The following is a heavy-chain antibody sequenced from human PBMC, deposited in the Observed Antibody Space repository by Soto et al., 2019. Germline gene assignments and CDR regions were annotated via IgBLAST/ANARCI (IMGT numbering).Heavy chain of an antibody. J-gene: IGHJ6*02. D-gene: IGHD2-15*01. V-gene: IGHV3-21*01. CDR1: GFTFRTYT. CDR3: AIETKDFTVAVDVSHGMDV. CDR2: INSTSDFI. Sequence: EVQLVESGGGLVKPGGSLRLSCAGSGFTFRTYTFNWVRQAPGKGLEWVSSINSTSDFIYYADSVRGRFTISRDKNSVYLQMNSLRAEDTAVYYCAIETKDFTVAVDVSHGMDVWGQGTTVTVSS.